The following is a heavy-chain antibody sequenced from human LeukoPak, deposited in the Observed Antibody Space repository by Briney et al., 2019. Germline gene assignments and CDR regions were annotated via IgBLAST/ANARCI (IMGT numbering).Heavy chain of an antibody. CDR2: ISSSSSYI. Sequence: GGSLRLSCAASGFTVSSKYMSWVRQAPGEGLEWVSSISSSSSYIYYADSVKGRFTISRDNAKNSLYLQMNSLRAEDTAVYYCARDGKLVVRGVIVDAFDIWGQGTMVTVSS. CDR3: ARDGKLVVRGVIVDAFDI. D-gene: IGHD3-10*01. CDR1: GFTVSSKY. V-gene: IGHV3-21*01. J-gene: IGHJ3*02.